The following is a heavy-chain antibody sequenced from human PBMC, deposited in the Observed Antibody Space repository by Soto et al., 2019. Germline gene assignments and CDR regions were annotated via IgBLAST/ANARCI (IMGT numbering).Heavy chain of an antibody. CDR2: IIPIFGAA. Sequence: QVQLVQSGAEVKKPGSSVKVSCKASGGTLSRYAISWVRQAPGQGLEWMGGIIPIFGAANYAQKFRDRVTIIADESTSTAYMELSSLRSEDTAVYYCARVGRTVAGRGYYFDYWGQGTLVTVSS. CDR1: GGTLSRYA. D-gene: IGHD6-19*01. J-gene: IGHJ4*02. V-gene: IGHV1-69*01. CDR3: ARVGRTVAGRGYYFDY.